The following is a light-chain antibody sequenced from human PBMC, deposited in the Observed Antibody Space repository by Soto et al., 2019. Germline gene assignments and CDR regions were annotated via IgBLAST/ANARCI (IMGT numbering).Light chain of an antibody. CDR2: GAS. CDR3: LQDYDYPRT. V-gene: IGKV1-6*01. CDR1: QGIATD. J-gene: IGKJ1*01. Sequence: AIQLTQSPSSLSASVGDTVTITCRASQGIATDLGWYQQKPGKAPDLLIFGASGLRGGVPSRFSGSGSVSHFTLTISSLQPEDFATYYCLQDYDYPRTFGQGTEVEIK.